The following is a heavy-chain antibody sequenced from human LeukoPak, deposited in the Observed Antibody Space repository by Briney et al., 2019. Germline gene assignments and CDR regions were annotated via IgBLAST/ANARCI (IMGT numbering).Heavy chain of an antibody. V-gene: IGHV4-59*08. D-gene: IGHD6-25*01. J-gene: IGHJ2*01. CDR3: ARQGGGFWYFDL. CDR2: IYYSGST. CDR1: GGSISSYY. Sequence: SGTLSLICTVSGGSISSYYWSWIRQPPGKGLEWIGYIYYSGSTNYNPSLKSRVTISVDTSKNQFSLKLSSVTAADTAVYYCARQGGGFWYFDLWGRGTLVTVSS.